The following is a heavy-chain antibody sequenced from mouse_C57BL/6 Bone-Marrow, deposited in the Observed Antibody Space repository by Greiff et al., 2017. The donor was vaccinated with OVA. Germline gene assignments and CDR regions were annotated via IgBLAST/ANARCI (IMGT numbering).Heavy chain of an antibody. J-gene: IGHJ4*01. CDR1: GYTFTDYN. CDR3: ARQSYYAMDY. CDR2: INPNNGGT. V-gene: IGHV1-22*01. Sequence: EVKLVESGPELVKPGASVKMSCKASGYTFTDYNMHWVKQSHGKSLEWIGYINPNNGGTSYNQKFKGKATLTVNKSSSTAYMELRSLTSEESAVYYCARQSYYAMDYWGQGTSVTVSS.